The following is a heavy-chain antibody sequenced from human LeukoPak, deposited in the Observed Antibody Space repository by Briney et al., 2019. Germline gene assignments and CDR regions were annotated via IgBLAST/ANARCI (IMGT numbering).Heavy chain of an antibody. CDR3: ARDGYSFGHDFDY. CDR1: GFTFSSYS. CDR2: IKGDGSST. Sequence: PGGSLRLSCAASGFTFSSYSMNWVRQAPGKGLVWVSRIKGDGSSTSYADSVKGRFTISRDNAKNTLYLQMNSLRAEDTAVYYCARDGYSFGHDFDYWGQGTLVTVSS. J-gene: IGHJ4*02. D-gene: IGHD5-18*01. V-gene: IGHV3-74*01.